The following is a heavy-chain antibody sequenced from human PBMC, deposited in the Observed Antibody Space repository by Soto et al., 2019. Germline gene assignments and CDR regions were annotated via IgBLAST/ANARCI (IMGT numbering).Heavy chain of an antibody. CDR3: ARSNSGYYKWFDP. J-gene: IGHJ5*02. CDR1: GDSISSSNYY. D-gene: IGHD3-22*01. CDR2: IYYSGIT. Sequence: PSETLSLTCTVSGDSISSSNYYWGWIRQPPGKGLEWIANIYYSGITYCNPSLKSRVAISVDTSKNQFSLKLSSVSAADTAIYYCARSNSGYYKWFDPWGQGTLVTVPQ. V-gene: IGHV4-39*01.